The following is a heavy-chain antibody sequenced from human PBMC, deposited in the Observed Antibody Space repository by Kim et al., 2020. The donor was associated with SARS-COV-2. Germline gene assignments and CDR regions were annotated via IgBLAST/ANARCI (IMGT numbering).Heavy chain of an antibody. D-gene: IGHD2-15*01. CDR3: AREGVLLGPAAANAFDI. J-gene: IGHJ3*02. CDR1: GFTFSSYW. CDR2: IKQDGSEK. Sequence: GGSLRLSCAASGFTFSSYWMSWVRQAPGKGLEWVANIKQDGSEKYYVDSVKGRFTISRDNAKNSLYLQMNSLRAEDTAVYYCAREGVLLGPAAANAFDIWGQGTMVTVSS. V-gene: IGHV3-7*01.